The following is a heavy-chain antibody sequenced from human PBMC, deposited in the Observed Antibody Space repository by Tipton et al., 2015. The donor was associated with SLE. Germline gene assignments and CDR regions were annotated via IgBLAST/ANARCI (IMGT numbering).Heavy chain of an antibody. CDR1: GYRFSSYW. Sequence: QLVQSGAEVKKPGESLRISCKGSGYRFSSYWISWVRQMPGKGLEWMGRIDPSDSRPSFQVHVTISADKSISTAYLQWSSLKASDTAMYYCTRSNGDSFDNWGQGTLVTVSS. CDR3: TRSNGDSFDN. CDR2: IDPSDS. J-gene: IGHJ4*02. D-gene: IGHD4-17*01. V-gene: IGHV5-10-1*01.